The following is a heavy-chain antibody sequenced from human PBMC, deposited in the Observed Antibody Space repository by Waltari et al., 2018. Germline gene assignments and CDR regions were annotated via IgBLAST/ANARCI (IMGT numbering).Heavy chain of an antibody. D-gene: IGHD6-13*01. CDR2: FRYSGTT. V-gene: IGHV4-59*01. CDR1: GGPISSDS. CDR3: ARDQQPMYFDI. Sequence: QVQLRESGPGLVRPAETLSLTCSVSGGPISSDSWRWIRQAPGKGLEWLGNFRYSGTTNYRPSVACRVTMSLGSSQTQFFLRLRSLTAADTAVYFCARDQQPMYFDIWGRGILVTVSA. J-gene: IGHJ2*01.